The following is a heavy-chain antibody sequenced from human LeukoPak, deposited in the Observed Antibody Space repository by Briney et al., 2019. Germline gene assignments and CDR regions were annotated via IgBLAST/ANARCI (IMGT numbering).Heavy chain of an antibody. V-gene: IGHV4-4*07. J-gene: IGHJ4*02. D-gene: IGHD1-20*01. CDR3: ARDSITGTTCFDS. CDR2: IYTSVST. CDR1: GGSISNYY. Sequence: PSETQSLTCTVSGGSISNYYWSWVRQPAGKRMEWLGRIYTSVSTNFNPSLQSRVTMSVDTSKNQFSLKLTSVTAADTAVYYCARDSITGTTCFDSWGQGTLVTVSS.